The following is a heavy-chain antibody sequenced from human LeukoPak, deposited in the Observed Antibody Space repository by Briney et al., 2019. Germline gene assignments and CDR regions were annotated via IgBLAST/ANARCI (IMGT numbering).Heavy chain of an antibody. J-gene: IGHJ4*02. CDR1: GYTFTSYG. CDR2: ISAYNGNT. V-gene: IGHV1-18*01. D-gene: IGHD3-22*01. Sequence: GASVKVSCKASGYTFTSYGISWVRQAPGQGLEWMGWISAYNGNTNYAQKLQGRVTMTTDTSTSTAYMELRSLRSDDTAVYYCAGMGDSSGYYYFDYWGQGTLVTVSS. CDR3: AGMGDSSGYYYFDY.